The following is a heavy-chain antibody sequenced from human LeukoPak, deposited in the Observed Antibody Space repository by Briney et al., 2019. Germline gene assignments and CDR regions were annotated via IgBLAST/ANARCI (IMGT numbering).Heavy chain of an antibody. CDR3: ARSGSYIYYFDY. J-gene: IGHJ4*02. CDR2: IIPIFGTA. CDR1: GGTFSSYA. D-gene: IGHD1-26*01. V-gene: IGHV1-69*01. Sequence: ASVKVSCKASGGTFSSYAISWVRQAPGQGLEWMGGIIPIFGTATYAQKFQGRVTITADESTSTAYMELSSLRSEDTAVYYCARSGSYIYYFDYWGQGTLVTVSS.